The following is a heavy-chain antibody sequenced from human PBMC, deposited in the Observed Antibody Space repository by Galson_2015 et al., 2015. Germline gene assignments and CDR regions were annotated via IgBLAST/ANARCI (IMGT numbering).Heavy chain of an antibody. CDR2: ISGSGGST. V-gene: IGHV3-23*01. J-gene: IGHJ2*01. CDR3: ATDYYDSSGYGCWYFDL. D-gene: IGHD3-22*01. CDR1: GFTFSSYA. Sequence: SLRLSCAASGFTFSSYAMSWVRQAPGKGLEWVSAISGSGGSTYYADSVKGRFTISRDNSKNTLYLQMNSLRAEDTAVYYCATDYYDSSGYGCWYFDLRGRGTLVTVSS.